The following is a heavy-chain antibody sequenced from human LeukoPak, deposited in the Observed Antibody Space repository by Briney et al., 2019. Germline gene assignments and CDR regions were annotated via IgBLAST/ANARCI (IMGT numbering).Heavy chain of an antibody. J-gene: IGHJ4*02. CDR1: GGSISSSSYY. Sequence: SETLSLTCTVSGGSISSSSYYWGWIRQPPGKGLEWIGSIYYSGSTYYNPSLKSRVTISVDTSKNQFSLKLSSVTAADTAVYYCAATDLQYRVYWGQGTLVTVSS. V-gene: IGHV4-39*01. CDR3: AATDLQYRVY. D-gene: IGHD4-11*01. CDR2: IYYSGST.